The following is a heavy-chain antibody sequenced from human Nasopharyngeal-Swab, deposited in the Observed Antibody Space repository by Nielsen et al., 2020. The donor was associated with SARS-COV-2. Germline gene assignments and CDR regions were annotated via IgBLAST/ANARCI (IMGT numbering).Heavy chain of an antibody. D-gene: IGHD1-26*01. CDR2: FSYTGIT. CDR3: AREVVGGLVDS. V-gene: IGHV4-61*05. Sequence: SEPLSLTFPVSGCSISSGPIRSYYWRWVREPPGKGLEGVWVFSYTGITNYNPSLKSRVTISVDMSKNQFSLKLSSVAAADTAVYYCAREVVGGLVDSWGQGTLVTVSS. J-gene: IGHJ4*02. CDR1: GCSISSGPIRSYY.